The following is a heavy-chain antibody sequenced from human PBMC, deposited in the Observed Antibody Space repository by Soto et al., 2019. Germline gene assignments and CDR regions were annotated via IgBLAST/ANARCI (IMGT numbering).Heavy chain of an antibody. J-gene: IGHJ5*02. D-gene: IGHD7-27*01. Sequence: QVQLQESGPGLVKPSQTLSLTCTVSGASINSGGYSWTWIRQPPGEGLEWIGYFSHTGGTYYNPSLKSRVIISIDASKNHLSLKLKSVTAADTAVYYCARLNGDPDPWGQGTLVTVSS. V-gene: IGHV4-30-2*01. CDR2: FSHTGGT. CDR1: GASINSGGYS. CDR3: ARLNGDPDP.